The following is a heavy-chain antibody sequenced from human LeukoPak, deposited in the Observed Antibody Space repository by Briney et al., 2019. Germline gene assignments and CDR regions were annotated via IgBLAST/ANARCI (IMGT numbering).Heavy chain of an antibody. Sequence: SETLSLTCTVSGGSISSSSYYWGWIRQPPGKGLEWIGSIYYSGSTYYNPSLKSRVTISVDTSKNQFSLKLSSVTAADTAVYYCARDSSTKAAFDYWGQGTLVTVSS. CDR2: IYYSGST. J-gene: IGHJ4*02. D-gene: IGHD6-25*01. V-gene: IGHV4-39*07. CDR1: GGSISSSSYY. CDR3: ARDSSTKAAFDY.